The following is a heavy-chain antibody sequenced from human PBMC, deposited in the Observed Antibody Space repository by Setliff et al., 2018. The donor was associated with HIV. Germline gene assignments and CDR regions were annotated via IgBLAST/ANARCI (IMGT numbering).Heavy chain of an antibody. J-gene: IGHJ6*02. Sequence: LSFTCTVSGGSIIYTSYYWGWIRQPPGKGLEWIGSIYYSGSVYYNPSLKSRVTISIDTSKNQFSVKLTSVTAADTAVYYCARVSMVRGVIHYYNYGMDVWGQGTTVTSP. CDR3: ARVSMVRGVIHYYNYGMDV. CDR2: IYYSGSV. D-gene: IGHD3-10*01. V-gene: IGHV4-39*07. CDR1: GGSIIYTSYY.